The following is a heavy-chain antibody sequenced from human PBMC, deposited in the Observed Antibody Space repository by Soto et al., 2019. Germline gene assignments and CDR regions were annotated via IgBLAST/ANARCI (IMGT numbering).Heavy chain of an antibody. Sequence: AESLKSSCNGSGYSFTSYWISWVRQMPGKGLEWMGRIDPSDSYTNYSPSFQGHVTISADKSISTAYLQWSSLKASDTAMYYCASAIGGSSSWYFWFDPWGQGTLVTVSS. J-gene: IGHJ5*02. CDR3: ASAIGGSSSWYFWFDP. D-gene: IGHD6-13*01. CDR1: GYSFTSYW. CDR2: IDPSDSYT. V-gene: IGHV5-10-1*01.